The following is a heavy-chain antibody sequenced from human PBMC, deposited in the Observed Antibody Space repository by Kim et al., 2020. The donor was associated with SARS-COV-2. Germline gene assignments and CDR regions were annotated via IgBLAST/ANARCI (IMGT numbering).Heavy chain of an antibody. CDR2: IYTSGST. CDR1: GGSISSYY. CDR3: ARDRDAGWGYSYGYNGMDV. Sequence: SETLSLTCTVSGGSISSYYWSWIRQPAGKGLEWIGRIYTSGSTNYNPSLKSRVTMSVDTSKNQFSLKLSSVTAADTAVYYCARDRDAGWGYSYGYNGMDVWGQGTTVTVSS. D-gene: IGHD5-18*01. V-gene: IGHV4-4*07. J-gene: IGHJ6*02.